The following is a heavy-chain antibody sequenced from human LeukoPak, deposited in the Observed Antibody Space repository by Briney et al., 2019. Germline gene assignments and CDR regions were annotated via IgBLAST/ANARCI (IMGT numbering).Heavy chain of an antibody. J-gene: IGHJ4*02. CDR3: AKGLMGATPYYFDY. V-gene: IGHV3-74*01. CDR1: GFTFTTYW. Sequence: GGSLRLSCAASGFTFTTYWMHWVRQVPGKGLVWVARIKGDGSSTRHADSMKGRFTISRDNAKNTLYLQMNSLRADDTAVYYCAKGLMGATPYYFDYWGQGTLVTVSS. CDR2: IKGDGSST. D-gene: IGHD1-26*01.